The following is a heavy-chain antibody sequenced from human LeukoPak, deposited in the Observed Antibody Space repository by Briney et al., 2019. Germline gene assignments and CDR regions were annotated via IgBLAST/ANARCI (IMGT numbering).Heavy chain of an antibody. J-gene: IGHJ4*02. CDR3: ARGRPYTGGYHLDY. D-gene: IGHD1-26*01. V-gene: IGHV4-39*01. CDR1: GDSTSSDRYY. Sequence: PSETLSLTCIISGDSTSSDRYYGGWVRQPPGKGLEWIGNIYYSGSAYYNPSLKSRVTMSVDTSKNQFFLKLNSVTAADTAVYYCARGRPYTGGYHLDYWGQGTLVTVSP. CDR2: IYYSGSA.